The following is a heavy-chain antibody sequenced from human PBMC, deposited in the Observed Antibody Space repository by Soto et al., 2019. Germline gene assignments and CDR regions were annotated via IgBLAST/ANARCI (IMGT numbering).Heavy chain of an antibody. D-gene: IGHD6-19*01. J-gene: IGHJ4*02. Sequence: SETLSLTCTVSGGSISSSSYYWGWIRQPPGKGLEWIGSIYYSGSTYYNPSLKSRVTISVDTSKNQFSLHLSSVTAADTAVYFCARAYRINGWSDYFFDYWGQGTLVTVSS. V-gene: IGHV4-39*01. CDR3: ARAYRINGWSDYFFDY. CDR1: GGSISSSSYY. CDR2: IYYSGST.